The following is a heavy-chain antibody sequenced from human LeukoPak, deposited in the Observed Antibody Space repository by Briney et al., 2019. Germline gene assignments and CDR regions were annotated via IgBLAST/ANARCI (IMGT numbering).Heavy chain of an antibody. CDR1: GYTFTGYY. J-gene: IGHJ5*02. CDR3: ARGGPTYGSKYNWFGP. D-gene: IGHD4/OR15-4a*01. V-gene: IGHV1-2*02. Sequence: ASVKVSCKASGYTFTGYYMHWVRQAPGQGLEWMGWINPNSGGTNYAQKFQGRVTMTRDTSISTAYVELSRLRSDDTAVYYCARGGPTYGSKYNWFGPWGQGTLVTVSS. CDR2: INPNSGGT.